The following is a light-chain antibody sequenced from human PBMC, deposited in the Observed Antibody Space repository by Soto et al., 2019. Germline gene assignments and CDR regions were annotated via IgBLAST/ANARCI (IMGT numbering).Light chain of an antibody. CDR3: AAWDDSLNGYV. V-gene: IGLV1-44*01. CDR2: SNN. J-gene: IGLJ1*01. CDR1: SSNIGSNT. Sequence: QSVLTQPPSASGTPGQRVTISCSGSSSNIGSNTVNWYQQLPGTAPKLLIYSNNQRPSVVPDRLSGSKSGTSASLAISGLQSKDEADYYCAAWDDSLNGYVFGTGTKRTVL.